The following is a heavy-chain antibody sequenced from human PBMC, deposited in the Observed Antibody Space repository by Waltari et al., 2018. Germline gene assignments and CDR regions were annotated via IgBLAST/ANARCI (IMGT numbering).Heavy chain of an antibody. Sequence: QVQLQQWGAGLLKSSETLSLTCAVYGGSFSGYYWSWIRQPPGKGLEWIGEINHSGSTNYNPSLKSRVTISVDTSKNQFSLKLSSVTAADTAVYYCARGLAASFDYWGQGTLVTVSS. D-gene: IGHD6-13*01. CDR1: GGSFSGYY. J-gene: IGHJ4*02. CDR3: ARGLAASFDY. V-gene: IGHV4-34*01. CDR2: INHSGST.